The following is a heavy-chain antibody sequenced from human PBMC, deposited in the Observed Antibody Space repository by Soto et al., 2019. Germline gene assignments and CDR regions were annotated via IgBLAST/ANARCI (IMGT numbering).Heavy chain of an antibody. J-gene: IGHJ6*04. Sequence: GASVKVSFKSSGYTFIGFSLHWVRQAPGQGLEWMGWINPKNGDTYYAQKFQGRVTMTRDTSINTVYMELNSLKSDDTAVYYCSKGRWTVGHCSGGSCYDGMDVWG. V-gene: IGHV1-2*02. CDR2: INPKNGDT. D-gene: IGHD2-15*01. CDR1: GYTFIGFS. CDR3: SKGRWTVGHCSGGSCYDGMDV.